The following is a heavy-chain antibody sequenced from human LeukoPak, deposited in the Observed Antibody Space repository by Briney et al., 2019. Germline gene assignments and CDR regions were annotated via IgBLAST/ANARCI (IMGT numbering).Heavy chain of an antibody. CDR1: GGSISSSSYY. V-gene: IGHV4-39*01. CDR2: IYYSGNT. J-gene: IGHJ4*02. D-gene: IGHD6-13*01. CDR3: ARPSRGYSSSWYPDYFDY. Sequence: SETLSLTCTVSGGSISSSSYYWGWLRQPPGKGLEWIGSIYYSGNTYYNPSLESRVTISVDTSKNQFSLKLSSVTAADTAVYYCARPSRGYSSSWYPDYFDYWGQGTLVTVSS.